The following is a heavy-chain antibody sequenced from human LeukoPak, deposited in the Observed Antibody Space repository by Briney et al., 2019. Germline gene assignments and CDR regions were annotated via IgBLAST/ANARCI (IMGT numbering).Heavy chain of an antibody. J-gene: IGHJ4*02. CDR2: INPNSGGT. D-gene: IGHD3-16*02. CDR1: GYTFTSYG. V-gene: IGHV1-2*02. CDR3: ARDLITRKITFGGVISPPFDY. Sequence: ASVKVSCKASGYTFTSYGISWVRQAPGQGLEWMGWINPNSGGTNYAQKFQGRVTMTRDTSISTAYMELSRLRSDDTAVYYCARDLITRKITFGGVISPPFDYWGQGTLVTVSS.